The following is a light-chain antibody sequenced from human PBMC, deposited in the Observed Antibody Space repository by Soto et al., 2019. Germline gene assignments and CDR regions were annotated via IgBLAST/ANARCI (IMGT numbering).Light chain of an antibody. CDR1: KSDIGVYDF. J-gene: IGLJ1*01. V-gene: IGLV2-8*01. CDR3: KSYAGSNTYV. Sequence: QSALTQPPSASGSPGQSVTISCNGTKSDIGVYDFVSWYQHHPCKAPRLIIYEVVQRPSGVPDRFSGSKSGNTASLTVSGLQAAYEADYFCKSYAGSNTYVFGSGTKVTVL. CDR2: EVV.